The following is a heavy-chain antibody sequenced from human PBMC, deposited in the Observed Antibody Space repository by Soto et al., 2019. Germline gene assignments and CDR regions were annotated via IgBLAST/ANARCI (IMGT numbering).Heavy chain of an antibody. CDR3: AKEVLAASGPRVNWIDP. CDR2: TSYDGSNK. Sequence: PGGSLILSCASSGFTFSSYVMHLVRQVPGKGLEWVAATSYDGSNKYYADSVRGQFTISRDNSMHTLFLQMDSLRAEDTAVYFCAKEVLAASGPRVNWIDPWGQGTLVTVSS. D-gene: IGHD6-13*01. J-gene: IGHJ5*02. V-gene: IGHV3-30*18. CDR1: GFTFSSYV.